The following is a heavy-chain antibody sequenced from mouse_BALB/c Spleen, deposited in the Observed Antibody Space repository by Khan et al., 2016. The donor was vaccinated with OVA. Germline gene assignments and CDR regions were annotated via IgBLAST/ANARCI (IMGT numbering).Heavy chain of an antibody. D-gene: IGHD1-1*01. CDR1: GFTFSTYG. J-gene: IGHJ3*01. CDR2: VSTGGSYT. CDR3: TRLAYYYDSEGFAY. Sequence: EVQLLETGGDLVKPGGSLKLSCAASGFTFSTYGMSWVRQAPDKRLEWVATVSTGGSYTYYPDSVKGRFTISRDNAKNTLYLQMSGLRSEDTAMLYCTRLAYYYDSEGFAYWGQGTLVTVSA. V-gene: IGHV5-6*01.